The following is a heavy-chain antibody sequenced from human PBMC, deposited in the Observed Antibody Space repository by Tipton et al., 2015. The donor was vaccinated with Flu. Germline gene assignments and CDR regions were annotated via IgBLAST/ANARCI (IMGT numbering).Heavy chain of an antibody. D-gene: IGHD2-21*01. CDR1: GYTFTSYG. CDR2: ISAYNGNT. J-gene: IGHJ4*02. V-gene: IGHV1-18*01. CDR3: AGMQYCGGVWYLFDY. Sequence: QLQLVQSGAEVKKPGASVKVSWKASGYTFTSYGISWARQAPGQGLEWMGWISAYNGNTNYGQKLQGRVTMTTDTSTSTAYMELRSLRSDGTALYYCAGMQYCGGVWYLFDYWGQGTPVTVSS.